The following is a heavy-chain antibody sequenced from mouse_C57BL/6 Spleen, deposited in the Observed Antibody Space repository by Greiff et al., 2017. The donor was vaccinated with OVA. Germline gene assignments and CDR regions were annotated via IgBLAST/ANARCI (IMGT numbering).Heavy chain of an antibody. D-gene: IGHD2-14*01. V-gene: IGHV1-77*01. CDR2: IGPGSGST. CDR3: ARGGVRRGRHYAMDY. Sequence: VQLQQSGAELVKPGASVKISCKASGYTFTDYYINWVKQRPGQGLEWIGKIGPGSGSTYYNEKFKGKATLTAEKSSSTAYMQLSSLTSEDSAVYVCARGGVRRGRHYAMDYWGQGTSVTVSS. CDR1: GYTFTDYY. J-gene: IGHJ4*01.